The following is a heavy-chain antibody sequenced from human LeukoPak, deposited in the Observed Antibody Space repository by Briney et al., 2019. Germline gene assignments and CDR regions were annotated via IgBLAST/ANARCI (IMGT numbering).Heavy chain of an antibody. Sequence: SETLSLTYAVYGGSFSGYYWSWIRQPPGKGLEWIGEINHSGSTNYNPSLKSRVTISVDTSKNQFSLKLSSVTAADTAVYYCARGGIVDTATFRYWGQGTLVTVSS. J-gene: IGHJ4*02. CDR2: INHSGST. CDR3: ARGGIVDTATFRY. D-gene: IGHD5-18*01. CDR1: GGSFSGYY. V-gene: IGHV4-34*01.